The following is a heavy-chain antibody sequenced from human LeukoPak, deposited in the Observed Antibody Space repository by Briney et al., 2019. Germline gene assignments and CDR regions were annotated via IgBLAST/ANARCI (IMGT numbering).Heavy chain of an antibody. CDR3: ARGHGRWRRGMDV. CDR1: GYTFTGYY. D-gene: IGHD5-24*01. J-gene: IGHJ6*02. Sequence: GVSVKVSCKASGYTFTGYYMHWVRQAPGQGLEWMGWINPNSGGTNYAQKFQGRVTMTRNTSISTAYMELSSLRSEDTAVYYCARGHGRWRRGMDVWGQGTTVTVSS. V-gene: IGHV1-2*02. CDR2: INPNSGGT.